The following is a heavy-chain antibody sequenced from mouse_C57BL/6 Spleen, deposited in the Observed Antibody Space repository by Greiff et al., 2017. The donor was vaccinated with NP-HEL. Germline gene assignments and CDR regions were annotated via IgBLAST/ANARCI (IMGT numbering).Heavy chain of an antibody. CDR3: ARIYYYGSRYAMDY. Sequence: EVKLVESGGGLVKPGGSLTLSCAASGFTFSDYGMHWVRQAPEKGLEWVAYISSGSSTIYYADTVKGRFTISRDNAKNTLFLQMTSLRSEDTAMYYCARIYYYGSRYAMDYWGQGTSVTVSS. V-gene: IGHV5-17*01. CDR1: GFTFSDYG. D-gene: IGHD1-1*01. J-gene: IGHJ4*01. CDR2: ISSGSSTI.